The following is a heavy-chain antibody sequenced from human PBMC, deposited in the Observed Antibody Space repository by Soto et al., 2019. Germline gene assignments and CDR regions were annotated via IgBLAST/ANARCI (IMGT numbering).Heavy chain of an antibody. CDR2: FIPILDMA. J-gene: IGHJ4*02. CDR1: GGTFNTYT. D-gene: IGHD2-21*01. CDR3: AITYCRDNYGPRDFDF. V-gene: IGHV1-69*02. Sequence: QVQVVQSGAEVKKPESSVKVSCKPSGGTFNTYTVNWVRLAPGHGLEWMGRFIPILDMANYAQKFQDRVTITADRSTFTAYMELNSLPSDDTAVYYCAITYCRDNYGPRDFDFWGPGTRVTVSS.